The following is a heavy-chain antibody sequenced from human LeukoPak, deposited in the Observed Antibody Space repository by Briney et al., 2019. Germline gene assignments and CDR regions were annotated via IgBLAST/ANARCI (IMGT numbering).Heavy chain of an antibody. Sequence: SETLSLTCTVSGGSISSYYWSWIRQPPGKGLEWIGYIHYSGSTSYNPSLKSRVTISVDTSKNQFSLKLSSVTAADTAVYYCARDSTIGLYGDYDTPQDDVWGQGTTVTVSS. D-gene: IGHD4-17*01. CDR3: ARDSTIGLYGDYDTPQDDV. CDR2: IHYSGST. CDR1: GGSISSYY. J-gene: IGHJ6*02. V-gene: IGHV4-59*12.